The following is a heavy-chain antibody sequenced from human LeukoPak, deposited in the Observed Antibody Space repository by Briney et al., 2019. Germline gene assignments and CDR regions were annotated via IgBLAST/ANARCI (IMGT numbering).Heavy chain of an antibody. V-gene: IGHV3-30*04. CDR1: GFSFSSYA. Sequence: GGSLRLSCATSGFSFSSYAFYWIRQAPGKGLEWLTLISYDGNDKYYADSVKGRFSISRDNSKSMVFLQMNSLRPEDTAVYFCAVLTTLHIAVRPGDEYMNVWGKGTTVTVSS. D-gene: IGHD3-10*01. J-gene: IGHJ6*03. CDR3: AVLTTLHIAVRPGDEYMNV. CDR2: ISYDGNDK.